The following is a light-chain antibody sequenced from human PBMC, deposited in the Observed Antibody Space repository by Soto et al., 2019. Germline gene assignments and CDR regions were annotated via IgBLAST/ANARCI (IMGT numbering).Light chain of an antibody. CDR2: DAS. Sequence: EIVMTQSPATLSLSPGERATLSCRASHCVSSSLIWYQQKPGQAPRLLIYDASNRATGIPARFSGSGSGTDFILTISSLEPEDFAVYYCQQRSTWPRTFGGGTKVDIK. V-gene: IGKV3-11*01. CDR1: HCVSSS. CDR3: QQRSTWPRT. J-gene: IGKJ4*01.